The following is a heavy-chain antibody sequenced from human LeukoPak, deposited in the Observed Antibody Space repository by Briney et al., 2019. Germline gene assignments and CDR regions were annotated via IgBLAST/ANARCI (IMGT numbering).Heavy chain of an antibody. J-gene: IGHJ4*02. CDR2: ISYSGST. D-gene: IGHD2-15*01. CDR1: GGSFSGSY. V-gene: IGHV4-59*01. CDR3: ASMASYCSGGSCTDY. Sequence: PSETLSLTCAVYGGSFSGSYWSWIRQPPGKGLEWIWYISYSGSTNYSPSLKSRGTISLDTSNNHVSLKLSSVAAADTAVYYCASMASYCSGGSCTDYWGQGTLVTVSS.